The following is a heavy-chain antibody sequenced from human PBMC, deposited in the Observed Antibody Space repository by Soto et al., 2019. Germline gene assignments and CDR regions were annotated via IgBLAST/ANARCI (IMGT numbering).Heavy chain of an antibody. D-gene: IGHD3-10*01. V-gene: IGHV3-23*01. CDR2: ISGSGGST. J-gene: IGHJ3*02. Sequence: EVQLLESGGGLVQPGGSLRLSCAASGFTFSSYAMSWVRQAPGKGLEWVSAISGSGGSTYYADSVKGRFTISRDNSKNTLYLQMNSLRAEDTAVYYCARLWCGEKGTDGAFDIWGQGTMVTVSS. CDR3: ARLWCGEKGTDGAFDI. CDR1: GFTFSSYA.